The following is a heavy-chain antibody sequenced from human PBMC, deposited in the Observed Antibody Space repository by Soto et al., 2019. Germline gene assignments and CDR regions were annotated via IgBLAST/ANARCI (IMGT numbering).Heavy chain of an antibody. V-gene: IGHV3-23*01. J-gene: IGHJ4*02. CDR1: GFAFSDYA. D-gene: IGHD3-16*01. CDR2: ISDGDGAT. CDR3: ANGRTFFDF. Sequence: EVHLLESGGGLVQPGGSLRLSCAASGFAFSDYAMTWVRQAPGKGLEWGPDISDGDGATHYADSVKGRFTISRDDSKNTLYLQMDSLRAEDEAVYYCANGRTFFDFWGQGTLVTVSS.